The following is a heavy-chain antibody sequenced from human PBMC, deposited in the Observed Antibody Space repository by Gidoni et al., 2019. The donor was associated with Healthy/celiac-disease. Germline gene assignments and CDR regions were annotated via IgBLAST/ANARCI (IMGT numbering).Heavy chain of an antibody. Sequence: EVQLVESGGGLVQPGGSLRLSCAASGFTFSSYEMKWVRQAPGKGLEWVSYISSSGSTIYYADSVKGRFTISRDNAKNSLYLQMNSLRAEDTAVYYCARDDSSGFVEHAAWGQGTLVTVSS. V-gene: IGHV3-48*03. CDR1: GFTFSSYE. J-gene: IGHJ5*02. CDR2: ISSSGSTI. D-gene: IGHD3-22*01. CDR3: ARDDSSGFVEHAA.